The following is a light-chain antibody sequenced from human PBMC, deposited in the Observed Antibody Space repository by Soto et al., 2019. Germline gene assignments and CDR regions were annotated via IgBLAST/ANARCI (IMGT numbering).Light chain of an antibody. CDR1: NSDVGAYNY. J-gene: IGLJ2*01. CDR2: EVT. CDR3: SSYTSNYIVV. Sequence: QSALTQPPSASGSPGQSVAISCTGTNSDVGAYNYVSWYQHHPGKVPKLMIYEVTKRPSGVPDRFSGSKSGNTASLTVSGLQAEDEAEYYCSSYTSNYIVVLGGGTKLTVL. V-gene: IGLV2-8*01.